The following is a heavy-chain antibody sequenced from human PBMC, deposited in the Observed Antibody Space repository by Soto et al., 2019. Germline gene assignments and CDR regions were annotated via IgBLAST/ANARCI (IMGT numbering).Heavy chain of an antibody. CDR3: ARSTTALGSHIDN. V-gene: IGHV3-30-3*01. J-gene: IGHJ4*02. D-gene: IGHD7-27*01. CDR1: GFSFSTFA. Sequence: VQLVESGGGAVQPGRSLRLSCAASGFSFSTFAMHWVRQPPGKGLEWLAVITYDGINKFYSGSVTGRFTISRDNSKNTLYLQMNSLGPDAAGLYFCARSTTALGSHIDNWGQGSLVTVSS. CDR2: ITYDGINK.